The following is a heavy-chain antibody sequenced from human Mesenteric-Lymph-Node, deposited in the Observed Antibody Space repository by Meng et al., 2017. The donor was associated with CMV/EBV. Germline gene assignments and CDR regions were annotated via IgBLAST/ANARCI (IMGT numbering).Heavy chain of an antibody. V-gene: IGHV4-38-2*02. CDR2: IYYSGST. CDR3: GAGYYYGMDV. CDR1: GYSISSGYY. J-gene: IGHJ6*02. Sequence: SETLSLTCTVSGYSISSGYYWGWIRQPPGKGLEWIGYIYYSGSTFYNPSLKSRVTISVDTSKNQFSLKLSSVTAADTAVYYCGAGYYYGMDVWGQGTTVTVSS.